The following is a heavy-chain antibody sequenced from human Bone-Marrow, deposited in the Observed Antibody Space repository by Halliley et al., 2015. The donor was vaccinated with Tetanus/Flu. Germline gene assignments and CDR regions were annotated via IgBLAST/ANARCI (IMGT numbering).Heavy chain of an antibody. V-gene: IGHV4-59*01. CDR2: GYDSGST. CDR3: VTGKGWLPDY. J-gene: IGHJ4*02. Sequence: GKGLEWIGYGYDSGSTKYNPSLKGRVAISRDTSKNRFSLDLNSVTAADTAVYYCVTGKGWLPDYWGQGVLVTVSS. D-gene: IGHD5-12*01.